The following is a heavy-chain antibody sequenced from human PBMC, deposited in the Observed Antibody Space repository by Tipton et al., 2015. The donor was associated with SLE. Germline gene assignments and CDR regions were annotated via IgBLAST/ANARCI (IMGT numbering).Heavy chain of an antibody. CDR2: INPNSGGT. D-gene: IGHD6-19*01. V-gene: IGHV1-2*02. CDR3: VPSSSGPFYFDY. CDR1: GYTFTGYY. Sequence: QSGPEVKKPGASVKVSCKASGYTFTGYYMHWVRQAPGQGLEWMGWINPNSGGTDYAQKFQGRVTMTRDTSISTAYMELTSLRSDDTAVYYCVPSSSGPFYFDYWGQGTLVTVSS. J-gene: IGHJ4*02.